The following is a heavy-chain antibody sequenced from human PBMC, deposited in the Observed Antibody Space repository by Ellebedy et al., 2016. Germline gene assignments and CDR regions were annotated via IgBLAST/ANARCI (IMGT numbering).Heavy chain of an antibody. J-gene: IGHJ5*02. CDR3: ARDSLGYYYDSRANWFDP. CDR1: GGTFSSYA. V-gene: IGHV1-69*05. Sequence: SVKVSCXASGGTFSSYAISWVRQAPGQGLEWMGGIIPIFGTANYAQKFQGRVTITRDTSASTAYMELSSLRSEDTAVYYCARDSLGYYYDSRANWFDPWGQGTLVTVSS. D-gene: IGHD3-22*01. CDR2: IIPIFGTA.